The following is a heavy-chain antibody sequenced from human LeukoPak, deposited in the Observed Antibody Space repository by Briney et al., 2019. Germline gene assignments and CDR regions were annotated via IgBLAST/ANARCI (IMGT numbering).Heavy chain of an antibody. D-gene: IGHD4-17*01. J-gene: IGHJ3*02. CDR3: ARSPAYGDYGSAFDI. Sequence: ASVKVSCKASGYTFTCYYMHWVRQAPGQGLEWMGWINPNSGGTNYAQKFQGRVTMTRDTSISTAYMELSRLRSDDTAVYYCARSPAYGDYGSAFDIWGQGTMVTVSS. CDR2: INPNSGGT. CDR1: GYTFTCYY. V-gene: IGHV1-2*02.